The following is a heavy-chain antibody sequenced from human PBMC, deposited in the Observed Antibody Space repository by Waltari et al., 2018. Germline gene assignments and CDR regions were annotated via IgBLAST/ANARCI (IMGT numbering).Heavy chain of an antibody. V-gene: IGHV3-30*02. CDR2: IEYDGYNK. CDR1: GFNFNNHG. J-gene: IGHJ5*02. D-gene: IGHD3-22*01. CDR3: AKGPDSSHYFSNWLDP. Sequence: QAQLVESGGGVVQPGGSLRISCPASGFNFNNHGINWVRQAPGKGPEWVAFIEYDGYNKHYADSVKGRFTISRDNSKNTLYLQLSGLSREDTAVYSCAKGPDSSHYFSNWLDPWGQGTLVTVSS.